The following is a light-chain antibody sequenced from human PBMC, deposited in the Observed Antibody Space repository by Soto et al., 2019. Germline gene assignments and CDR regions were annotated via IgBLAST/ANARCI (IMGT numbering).Light chain of an antibody. CDR3: QKGNSAPFT. V-gene: IGKV1-27*01. CDR2: AAS. CDR1: QDIRND. Sequence: DIQMTQPPPSLSASVGDRVTITCGASQDIRNDLAWYQQKPGKVPKVLIHAASTLQSGVPSRFSGSGSGTDFTLTISGLQPDDVATYYCQKGNSAPFTFGPGTKVDI. J-gene: IGKJ3*01.